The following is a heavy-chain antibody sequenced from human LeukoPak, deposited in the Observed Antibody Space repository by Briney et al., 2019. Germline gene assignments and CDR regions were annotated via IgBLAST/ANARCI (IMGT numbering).Heavy chain of an antibody. D-gene: IGHD4-23*01. CDR2: IWYDGSNK. CDR3: ARSEVDYGGNKSRSDAFDI. CDR1: GFTFSSYG. V-gene: IGHV3-33*01. Sequence: GGSLRLSCAASGFTFSSYGMHWVRQAPGKGLEWVAVIWYDGSNKYYADSVKGRFTISRDNSKNTLYLQMNSLRAEDTAVYYCARSEVDYGGNKSRSDAFDIWGQGTMVTVS. J-gene: IGHJ3*02.